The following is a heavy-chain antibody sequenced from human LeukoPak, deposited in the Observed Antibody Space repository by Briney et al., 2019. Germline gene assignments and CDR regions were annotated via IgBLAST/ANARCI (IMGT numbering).Heavy chain of an antibody. CDR2: TKKDGSEK. D-gene: IGHD5-18*01. CDR3: ARGLSGVTGYTYGRGIDY. CDR1: GSSFSSHW. J-gene: IGHJ4*02. V-gene: IGHV3-7*01. Sequence: GESLRLSWPASGSSFSSHWMSWVSQAPGKGLEWEAKTKKDGSEKYYVDSVKGRFTISRDNAKTSLYLQMNSLRAEDTAVYYCARGLSGVTGYTYGRGIDYWGQGTLVTVSS.